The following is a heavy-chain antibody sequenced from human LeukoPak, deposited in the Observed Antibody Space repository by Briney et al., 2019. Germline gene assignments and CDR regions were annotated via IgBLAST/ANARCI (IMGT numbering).Heavy chain of an antibody. CDR2: IYFSGST. CDR3: AREGQWPIFDY. J-gene: IGHJ4*02. Sequence: SETLSLTCTVSGGSISSYYWSWIRQPPGKGLEWIGSIYFSGSTYYNPSLKSRVTISVDTSKNQFSLKLSSVTAADTAVYYCAREGQWPIFDYWGQGTLVTVSS. V-gene: IGHV4-39*02. D-gene: IGHD6-19*01. CDR1: GGSISSYY.